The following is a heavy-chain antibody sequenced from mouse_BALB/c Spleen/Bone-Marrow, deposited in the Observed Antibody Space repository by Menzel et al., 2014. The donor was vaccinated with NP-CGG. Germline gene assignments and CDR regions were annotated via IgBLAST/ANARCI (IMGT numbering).Heavy chain of an antibody. D-gene: IGHD1-1*01. CDR3: TRYPYYYGSRNYYAMDY. J-gene: IGHJ4*01. CDR1: GYTFTSYW. Sequence: EVQLQQSGTVLARPGASVKMSCKASGYTFTSYWMHWVKQRPGQGLEWIGAIYPGNSDTSYNQKFKGKAKLTAVTSTSTAYMEHSSLTNEDSAVYYCTRYPYYYGSRNYYAMDYWGQGTSVTVSS. CDR2: IYPGNSDT. V-gene: IGHV1-5*01.